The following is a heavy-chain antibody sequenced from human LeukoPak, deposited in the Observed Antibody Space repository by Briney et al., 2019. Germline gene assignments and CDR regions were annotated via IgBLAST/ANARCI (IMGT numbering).Heavy chain of an antibody. J-gene: IGHJ6*02. CDR2: IIPIFGTT. D-gene: IGHD3-3*01. CDR1: GGTFSNYA. V-gene: IGHV1-69*13. Sequence: ASVKVSCKASGGTFSNYAINWVRQAPGQGLEWMGRIIPIFGTTNYAQKFQGRVTIPADESTSTAYMELSSLRSEDTAVYYCASDVNYDFWSGYYAAPLDVWGQGTTVTVSS. CDR3: ASDVNYDFWSGYYAAPLDV.